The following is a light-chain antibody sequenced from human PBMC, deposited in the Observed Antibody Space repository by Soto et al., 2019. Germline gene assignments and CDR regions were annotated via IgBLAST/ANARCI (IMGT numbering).Light chain of an antibody. Sequence: QAVVTQPASVSGSPGQSITISCTGTSSDVGGYNYVSWYQQHPGKAPKLMIYEVSNRPSGVSSRFSGSKSGNTASLTISGLQAEDEADYYCSSYTSSYTYVFGTGTKLTVL. CDR2: EVS. CDR3: SSYTSSYTYV. V-gene: IGLV2-14*01. J-gene: IGLJ1*01. CDR1: SSDVGGYNY.